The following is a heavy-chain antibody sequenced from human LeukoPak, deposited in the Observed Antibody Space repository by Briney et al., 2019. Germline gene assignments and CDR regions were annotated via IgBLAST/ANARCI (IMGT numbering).Heavy chain of an antibody. Sequence: GGSLRLSCAASGFTFSSYSMNWVRQAPGKGLEWVSYISSSSSTIYYADSVKGRFTISRDNAKNSLYLRMNSLRAEDTAVYYCAGAVDHGWFDPWGQGTLVTVSS. V-gene: IGHV3-48*04. J-gene: IGHJ5*02. CDR1: GFTFSSYS. CDR3: AGAVDHGWFDP. D-gene: IGHD4-23*01. CDR2: ISSSSSTI.